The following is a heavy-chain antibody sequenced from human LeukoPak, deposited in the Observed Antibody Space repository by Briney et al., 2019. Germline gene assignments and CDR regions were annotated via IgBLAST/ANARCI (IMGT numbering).Heavy chain of an antibody. CDR3: AKDRDSTIYYYDY. D-gene: IGHD3-22*01. CDR2: ISGSGGST. V-gene: IGHV3-23*01. Sequence: AGGSVSLSYAPAGFTFTRDGMSWVSQAPGKWRGWVLAISGSGGSTYYADSVKGRFTISRDNSKNTLCLQMNSLRAEDTAVYYCAKDRDSTIYYYDYWGQGTLVTVSS. CDR1: GFTFTRDG. J-gene: IGHJ4*02.